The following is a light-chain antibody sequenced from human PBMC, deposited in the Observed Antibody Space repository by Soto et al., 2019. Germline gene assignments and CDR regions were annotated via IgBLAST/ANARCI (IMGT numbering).Light chain of an antibody. J-gene: IGKJ4*01. CDR3: QQYNNWPLT. V-gene: IGKV3-15*01. CDR1: QSVSSN. Sequence: EIVMTQSPATLSVSPGERTTLSCRASQSVSSNLAWYPQKPGQAPRLLIYGASTRATGITARFSGSGSGTEFNLTISSLQSEDFAVYYCQQYNNWPLTFGGGTKVEIK. CDR2: GAS.